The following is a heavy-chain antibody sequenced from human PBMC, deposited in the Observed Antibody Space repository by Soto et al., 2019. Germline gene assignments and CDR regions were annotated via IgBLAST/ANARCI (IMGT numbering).Heavy chain of an antibody. CDR2: ISGSGGST. Sequence: GGSRRLSCAASGFTFSSYAMSWVRQAPGKGLEWVSAISGSGGSTYYADSVKGRFTISRDNSKNTLYLQMNSLRAEDTAVYYCAKDPYCSRTSCYANWFDPWGQGTLVTVSS. CDR3: AKDPYCSRTSCYANWFDP. D-gene: IGHD2-2*01. V-gene: IGHV3-23*01. CDR1: GFTFSSYA. J-gene: IGHJ5*02.